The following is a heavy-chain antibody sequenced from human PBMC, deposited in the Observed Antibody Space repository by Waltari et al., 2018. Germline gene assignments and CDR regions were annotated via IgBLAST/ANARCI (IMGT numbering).Heavy chain of an antibody. CDR2: ISSSGTTI. J-gene: IGHJ4*02. Sequence: EVQLVESGGGLVQPGGSLRLSCAASGFTFSSYEMNWVRQAPGKGLEWFADISSSGTTIYYADAGRGRFTISRDNAKNALYLQMNSLRAEDTAVYYCARPKGGYDSSGYYPTPFDYWGQGTLVTVSS. CDR1: GFTFSSYE. CDR3: ARPKGGYDSSGYYPTPFDY. V-gene: IGHV3-48*03. D-gene: IGHD3-22*01.